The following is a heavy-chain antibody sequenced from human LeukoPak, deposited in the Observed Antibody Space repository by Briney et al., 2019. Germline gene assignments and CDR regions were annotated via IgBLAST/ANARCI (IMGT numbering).Heavy chain of an antibody. CDR2: IKAGNGDT. D-gene: IGHD2-21*01. CDR3: ARDDCGDTCYPGGY. V-gene: IGHV1-3*01. J-gene: IGHJ4*02. Sequence: ASVKVSCKASGYIFTKYVVHWVRQAPGQSPEWIGWIKAGNGDTKYSQNFQDRLTITRDTSASTVYMELSSLTSEDTALYYCARDDCGDTCYPGGYWGQGTLVSVSS. CDR1: GYIFTKYV.